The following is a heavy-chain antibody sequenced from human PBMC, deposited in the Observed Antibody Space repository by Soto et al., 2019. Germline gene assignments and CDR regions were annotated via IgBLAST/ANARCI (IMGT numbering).Heavy chain of an antibody. V-gene: IGHV1-3*01. CDR3: TTPHYYDGVLDS. D-gene: IGHD3-22*01. Sequence: QVQFVPSGAEVKKPGASVKVSCKTPGYTFTRYNLHWVRQAPGQRLAWTGWSNVGNGNTRYSQKFQGRLTLTRDTPGNTAYLKLNCLISEDTAVYYCTTPHYYDGVLDSWGQGTLVTVSS. J-gene: IGHJ4*02. CDR2: SNVGNGNT. CDR1: GYTFTRYN.